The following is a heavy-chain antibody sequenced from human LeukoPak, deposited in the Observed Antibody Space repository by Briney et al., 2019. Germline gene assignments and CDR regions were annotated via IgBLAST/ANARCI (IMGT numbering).Heavy chain of an antibody. Sequence: SETLSLTCTVSGGSISSSSYYWGWIRQPPGKGLEWIGSINYSGSTYYNPSLKSRVTVSVDASKNQFSLKLSSVTAADTAVYYCARLYGSGSYYNYWGQGTLVTVSS. CDR1: GGSISSSSYY. J-gene: IGHJ4*02. CDR3: ARLYGSGSYYNY. CDR2: INYSGST. V-gene: IGHV4-39*01. D-gene: IGHD3-10*01.